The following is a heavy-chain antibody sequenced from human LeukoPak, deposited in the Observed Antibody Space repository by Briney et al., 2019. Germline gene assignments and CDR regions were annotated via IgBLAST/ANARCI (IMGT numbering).Heavy chain of an antibody. J-gene: IGHJ6*02. V-gene: IGHV4-34*01. Sequence: SETLSLTCAVYGGSFSGYYWSWIRQPPGKGLEWIGEINHSGSTNYNPSLKSRVTISVDTSKNQFSLKLSSVTAADTAVYYCARDSRITMVRGVIIPYYGMDVWGQGTTVTVSS. CDR2: INHSGST. D-gene: IGHD3-10*01. CDR3: ARDSRITMVRGVIIPYYGMDV. CDR1: GGSFSGYY.